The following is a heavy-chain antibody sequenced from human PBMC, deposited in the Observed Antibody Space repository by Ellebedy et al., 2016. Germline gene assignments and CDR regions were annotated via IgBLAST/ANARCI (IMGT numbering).Heavy chain of an antibody. CDR1: GFSFSGAW. V-gene: IGHV3-15*01. Sequence: GGSLRLSXAASGFSFSGAWMSWVRQAPGKGLEWVGRIKSKTDGGTTDYAAPVKGRFTISRDDSKNTLYLQMNSLRAEDTAVYYCAREGEGSGSYPWRYFDLWGRGTLVTVSS. CDR3: AREGEGSGSYPWRYFDL. D-gene: IGHD3-10*01. CDR2: IKSKTDGGTT. J-gene: IGHJ2*01.